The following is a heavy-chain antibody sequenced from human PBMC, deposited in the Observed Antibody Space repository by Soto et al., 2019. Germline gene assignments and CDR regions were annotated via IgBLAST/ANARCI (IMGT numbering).Heavy chain of an antibody. D-gene: IGHD2-15*01. CDR3: ARDLGDYGSFFDY. CDR2: ISGSGGST. CDR1: GFTFSSYA. V-gene: IGHV3-23*01. J-gene: IGHJ4*02. Sequence: GGSLRLSCAASGFTFSSYAMSWVRQAPGKGLEWVSAISGSGGSTYYADSVKGRFTISRDNSKNTLYLQMNSLRAEDTAVYYCARDLGDYGSFFDYWGQGTLVTVSS.